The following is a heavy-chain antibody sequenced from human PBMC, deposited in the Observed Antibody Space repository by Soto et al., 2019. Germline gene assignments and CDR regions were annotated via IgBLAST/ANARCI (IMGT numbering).Heavy chain of an antibody. CDR3: ANYDSSGYYPTLDAFDI. CDR2: ISYDGSNK. V-gene: IGHV3-30*18. J-gene: IGHJ3*02. CDR1: GFTFSSYG. D-gene: IGHD3-22*01. Sequence: GGSLRLSCAASGFTFSSYGMHWVRQAPGKGLEWVAVISYDGSNKYYADSVKGRFTISRDNSKNTLYLQMNSLRAEDTAVYYCANYDSSGYYPTLDAFDIWGQGTMVTISS.